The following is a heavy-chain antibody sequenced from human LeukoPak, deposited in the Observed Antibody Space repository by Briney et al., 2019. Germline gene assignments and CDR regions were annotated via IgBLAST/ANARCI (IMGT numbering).Heavy chain of an antibody. CDR2: INHSGST. J-gene: IGHJ3*02. V-gene: IGHV4-34*01. D-gene: IGHD2-15*01. CDR3: ARRPFIYCSGVSCYPAAFDI. CDR1: GGSFSGYY. Sequence: KSSETLSLTCAVYGGSFSGYYWSWIRQPPGKGLEWIGEINHSGSTNYNPSLKSRVTISVDTSKNQFSLKLSSVTAADTAVYYCARRPFIYCSGVSCYPAAFDIWGQGTMVTVSS.